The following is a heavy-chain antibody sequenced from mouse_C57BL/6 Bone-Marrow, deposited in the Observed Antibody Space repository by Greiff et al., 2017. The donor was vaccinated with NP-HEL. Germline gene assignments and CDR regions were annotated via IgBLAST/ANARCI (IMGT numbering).Heavy chain of an antibody. CDR3: ARSGTTALFDY. CDR2: INPSTGGT. Sequence: EVQLQESGPELVKPGASVKISCKASGYSFTGYYMNWVKQSPEKSLEWIGEINPSTGGTTYNQKFKAKATLTVDKSSSTAYMQLKSLTSEDSAVYYCARSGTTALFDYWGQGTTLTVSS. CDR1: GYSFTGYY. J-gene: IGHJ2*01. D-gene: IGHD1-2*01. V-gene: IGHV1-42*01.